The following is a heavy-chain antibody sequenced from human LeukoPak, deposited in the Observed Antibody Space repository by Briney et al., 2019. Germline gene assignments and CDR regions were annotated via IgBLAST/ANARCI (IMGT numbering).Heavy chain of an antibody. V-gene: IGHV4-59*01. CDR3: ARVFYDILSPGVGFDI. CDR1: GGSISSYY. D-gene: IGHD3-9*01. CDR2: IYYSGST. J-gene: IGHJ3*02. Sequence: SETLSLTCTVSGGSISSYYWSWIRQPPGKGLEWIGYIYYSGSTNYNPSLKSRVTISVDTSKNQFSLKLSSVTAVDTAVYYCARVFYDILSPGVGFDIWGQGTMVTVSS.